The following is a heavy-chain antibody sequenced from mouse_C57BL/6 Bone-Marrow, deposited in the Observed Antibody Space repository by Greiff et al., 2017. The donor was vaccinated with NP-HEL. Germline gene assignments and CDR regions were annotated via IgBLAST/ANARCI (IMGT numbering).Heavy chain of an antibody. CDR2: IYPRSGNT. Sequence: VQRVESGAELARPGASVKLSCKASGYTFTSYGISWVKQRTGQGLEWIGEIYPRSGNTYYNEKFKGKATLTADKSSSTAYMELRSLTSEDSAVYFCAPNWYYFDYWGQGTTLTVSS. J-gene: IGHJ2*01. CDR1: GYTFTSYG. V-gene: IGHV1-81*01. D-gene: IGHD4-1*01. CDR3: APNWYYFDY.